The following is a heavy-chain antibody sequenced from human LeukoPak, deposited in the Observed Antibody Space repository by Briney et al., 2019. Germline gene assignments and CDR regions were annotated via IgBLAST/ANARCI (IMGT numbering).Heavy chain of an antibody. V-gene: IGHV3-66*01. CDR3: ARDRRVRGVMWNSKSDGFDI. J-gene: IGHJ3*02. D-gene: IGHD3-10*01. CDR1: GFTVSSNY. CDR2: IDSGDRT. Sequence: TGGSLRLSCAASGFTVSSNYMNWVRQAPGKRLEWVSVIDSGDRTYYADSVKGRFTISRDNSKNTLYLQMNSLGAEDTAVYYCARDRRVRGVMWNSKSDGFDIWGHGTMVTVSS.